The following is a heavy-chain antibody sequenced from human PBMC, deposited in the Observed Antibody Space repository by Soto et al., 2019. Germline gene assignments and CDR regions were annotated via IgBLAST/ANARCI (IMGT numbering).Heavy chain of an antibody. D-gene: IGHD2-15*01. J-gene: IGHJ6*02. CDR3: ARGYCSGGSCYSRPCYYYGMDV. CDR1: GFTFSDYY. CDR2: ISSSGSTI. Sequence: QVQLVESGGGLVKPGGSLRLSCAASGFTFSDYYMSWIRQAPGKGLEWVSYISSSGSTIYYADSVKGRFTISRDNAKNSLYLQMNRLRAEDTAVYYCARGYCSGGSCYSRPCYYYGMDVWGQGTTVTVSS. V-gene: IGHV3-11*01.